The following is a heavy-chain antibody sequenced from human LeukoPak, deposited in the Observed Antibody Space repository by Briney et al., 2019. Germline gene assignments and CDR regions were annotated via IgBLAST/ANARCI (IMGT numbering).Heavy chain of an antibody. CDR1: GFSFSSYT. V-gene: IGHV3-48*01. J-gene: IGHJ4*02. CDR2: ISSSGTTI. Sequence: GGSLRLPCAASGFSFSSYTMNWVRQAPGKGLEWVSYISSSGTTISYAQSVKGRFTITRDNAQNSLTLHMNTLRADDTAVYYCAKDGGTHFDHWGQGTLVTVSS. D-gene: IGHD1-26*01. CDR3: AKDGGTHFDH.